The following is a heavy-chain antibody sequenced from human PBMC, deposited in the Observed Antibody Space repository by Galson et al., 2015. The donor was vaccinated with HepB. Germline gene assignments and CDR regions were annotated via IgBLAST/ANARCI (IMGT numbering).Heavy chain of an antibody. J-gene: IGHJ5*02. V-gene: IGHV4-30-2*01. Sequence: QLQLQESGSGLVKPSQTLSLTCAVSGGSISRGGYSWSWIRQPPGKGLEWIGEINHSGSTNYNPSLKSRVTISVDTSKNQFSLKLNSVTPEDTAVYYCARDQTNWGSAVRWFDPWGQGTLVTVSS. CDR1: GGSISRGGYS. CDR3: ARDQTNWGSAVRWFDP. CDR2: INHSGST. D-gene: IGHD7-27*01.